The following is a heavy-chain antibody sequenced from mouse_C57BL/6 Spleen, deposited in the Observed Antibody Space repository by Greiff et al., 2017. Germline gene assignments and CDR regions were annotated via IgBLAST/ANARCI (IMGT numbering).Heavy chain of an antibody. CDR2: ISDGGSYT. CDR1: GFTFSSYA. D-gene: IGHD2-4*01. Sequence: EVNLVESGGGLVKHGGSLKLSCAASGFTFSSYAMSWVRQTPEKRLEWVATISDGGSYTYYPDNVKGRFTISRDNAKNNLYLQMSHLKSEDTAMYYCARDGDYDYGFAYWGQGTLVTVSA. J-gene: IGHJ3*01. V-gene: IGHV5-4*01. CDR3: ARDGDYDYGFAY.